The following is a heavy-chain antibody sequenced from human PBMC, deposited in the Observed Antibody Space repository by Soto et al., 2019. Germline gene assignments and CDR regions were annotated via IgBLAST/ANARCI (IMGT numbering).Heavy chain of an antibody. CDR1: GFTFSSYS. V-gene: IGHV3-48*01. J-gene: IGHJ5*02. CDR3: AREAATLNWFDP. D-gene: IGHD6-25*01. Sequence: EVQLVESGGGLVQPGGSLRLSCAASGFTFSSYSMNWVRQAPGKGLEWVSYISSSSSTIYYADSVKGRFTISRDNAKNSLYLQLNSLRAEDTAVYYCAREAATLNWFDPWGQRTLVTVSS. CDR2: ISSSSSTI.